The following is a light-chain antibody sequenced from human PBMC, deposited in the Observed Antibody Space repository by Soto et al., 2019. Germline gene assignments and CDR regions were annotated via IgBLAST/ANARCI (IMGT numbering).Light chain of an antibody. V-gene: IGLV2-14*01. CDR2: EVS. CDR3: SSYTSSSTYV. J-gene: IGLJ1*01. Sequence: QSALTQPASVSGSPGQSITISCTGTSSDVGGYNYVSWYQQHPGKAPKLMIYEVSNRPSGVSNRFSGSKYGNTASLTISGLQAEYEADYYCSSYTSSSTYVFGTGTKLTVL. CDR1: SSDVGGYNY.